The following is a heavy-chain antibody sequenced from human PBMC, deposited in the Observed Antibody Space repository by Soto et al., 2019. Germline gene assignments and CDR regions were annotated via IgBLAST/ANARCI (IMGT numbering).Heavy chain of an antibody. CDR3: ARGALRGMDV. V-gene: IGHV4-30-4*01. Sequence: QVQLQESGPGLVKPSQTLSLTCTVSGGSISSGDYYWSWIRQPPGKGLEWIGYIYYSGSTYYNPSFKXXVXRXXDASRSRFSLKLSSVTAADTAVSYCARGALRGMDVWGHGTTVTVSS. CDR1: GGSISSGDYY. J-gene: IGHJ6*02. CDR2: IYYSGST.